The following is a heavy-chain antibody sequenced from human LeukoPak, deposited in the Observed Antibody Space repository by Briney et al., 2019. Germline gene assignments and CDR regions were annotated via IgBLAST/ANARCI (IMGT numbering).Heavy chain of an antibody. CDR3: ARASDYGDYGWFDP. J-gene: IGHJ5*02. D-gene: IGHD4-17*01. CDR1: GGSISSYY. CDR2: IYTSGST. Sequence: SETLSLTCTVSGGSISSYYWSWIRQPAGKGLERIGRIYTSGSTNYNPSLKSRVTMSVDTSKNQFSLKLSSVTAADTAVYYCARASDYGDYGWFDPWGQGTLVTVSS. V-gene: IGHV4-4*07.